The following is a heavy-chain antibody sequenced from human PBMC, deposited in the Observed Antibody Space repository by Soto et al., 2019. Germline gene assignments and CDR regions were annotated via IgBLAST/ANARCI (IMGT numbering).Heavy chain of an antibody. D-gene: IGHD6-13*01. Sequence: SETLSLTCAVYGGSFSGYYWSWIRQPPGKGLEWIGEINHSGSTNYNPSLKSRVTISVDTSKNQFSLKLSSVTAADTAVYYCASEAAAGKGNWFDPWGQGTLVTVSS. CDR2: INHSGST. CDR1: GGSFSGYY. V-gene: IGHV4-34*01. CDR3: ASEAAAGKGNWFDP. J-gene: IGHJ5*02.